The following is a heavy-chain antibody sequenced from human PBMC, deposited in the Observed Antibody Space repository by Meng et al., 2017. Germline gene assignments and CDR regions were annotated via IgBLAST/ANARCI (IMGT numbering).Heavy chain of an antibody. J-gene: IGHJ4*02. D-gene: IGHD3-22*01. CDR3: QWLSTHPPDC. CDR1: GLTFSSYG. V-gene: IGHV3-33*01. Sequence: PLGGSGGGVVGPVWSLSLSCAASGLTFSSYGMHWVRQAPGKGLEWVAVIWYDGSNKYYADSVKGRFTISRDNSKNTLYLQMNSLETEDTAVYYCQWLSTHPPDCWGQGTLVTVSS. CDR2: IWYDGSNK.